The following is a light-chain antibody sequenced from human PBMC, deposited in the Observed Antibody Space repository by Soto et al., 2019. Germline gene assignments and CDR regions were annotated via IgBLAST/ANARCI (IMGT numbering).Light chain of an antibody. CDR3: ASYTRTTTLV. CDR2: DVN. J-gene: IGLJ2*01. Sequence: QSVLTQPASVSGSPGQSITISCTGTISDIGGYNFISWHQHHPRKAPKLVIYDVNNRPSGISYRFSGSKSGNTASLTISGLQAEDEADYYCASYTRTTTLVFGGGTKVTVL. V-gene: IGLV2-14*01. CDR1: ISDIGGYNF.